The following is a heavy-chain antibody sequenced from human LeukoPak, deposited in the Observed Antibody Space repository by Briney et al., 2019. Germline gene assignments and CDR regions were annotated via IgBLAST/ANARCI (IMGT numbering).Heavy chain of an antibody. J-gene: IGHJ4*02. CDR1: GFTFDNYA. CDR3: AKRIGSCNNIRCLYFDH. V-gene: IGHV3-23*01. Sequence: GGSLRLSCAASGFTFDNYAMSWVRLAPGKGLEWVSTVRGSGGGTYYADSVKGRFTISRDNSKNTVNLQMNSLRAEDTAVYYCAKRIGSCNNIRCLYFDHWGQGAPVTVSS. D-gene: IGHD2-2*01. CDR2: VRGSGGGT.